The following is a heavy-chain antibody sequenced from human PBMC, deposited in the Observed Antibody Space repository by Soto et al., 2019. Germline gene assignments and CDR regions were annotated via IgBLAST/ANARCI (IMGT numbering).Heavy chain of an antibody. Sequence: QAQLVQSGGEMKKAGASVKVSCKASGYTFTTYGITWVRQAPGQGLDWMGWINPLKGDTKSAANFQDRVTMTTDTSTRTAYMELRSLRSDDTAVYYCARVKVPAAVLGALDVWGQGTLVPVSS. V-gene: IGHV1-18*01. D-gene: IGHD2-2*01. CDR2: INPLKGDT. CDR1: GYTFTTYG. CDR3: ARVKVPAAVLGALDV. J-gene: IGHJ3*01.